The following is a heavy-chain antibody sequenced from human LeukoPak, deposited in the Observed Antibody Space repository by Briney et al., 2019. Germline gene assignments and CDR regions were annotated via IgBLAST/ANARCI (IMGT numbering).Heavy chain of an antibody. J-gene: IGHJ6*02. Sequence: GGSLRLSCAASGFTFSSYSMNWVRQAPGKGLEWVSSISSSSSYIYYADSVKGRFTISRDNAKNSLYLQMNSLRAEDTAVYYCARDRAPPPTSTSSLYYYGMDVWGQGTTVTVSS. D-gene: IGHD2-2*01. CDR2: ISSSSSYI. CDR1: GFTFSSYS. V-gene: IGHV3-21*01. CDR3: ARDRAPPPTSTSSLYYYGMDV.